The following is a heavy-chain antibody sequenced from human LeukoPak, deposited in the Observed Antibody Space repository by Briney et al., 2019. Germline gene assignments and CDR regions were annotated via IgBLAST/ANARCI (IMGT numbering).Heavy chain of an antibody. V-gene: IGHV3-7*01. CDR3: ARERCVVGACGAFDV. J-gene: IGHJ3*01. Sequence: PGGSLRVSCAASGFTLSNYWVSWVRQAPGEGLEWVADVKQDGSEKYYGDSVKGPVTIPRDNAKNSLFLQMNSLRAEDTAIYYCARERCVVGACGAFDVWGQGTMATVSS. CDR2: VKQDGSEK. D-gene: IGHD1-26*01. CDR1: GFTLSNYW.